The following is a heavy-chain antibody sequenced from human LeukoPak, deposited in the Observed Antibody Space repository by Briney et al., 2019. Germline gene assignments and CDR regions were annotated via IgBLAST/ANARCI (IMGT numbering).Heavy chain of an antibody. V-gene: IGHV1-8*01. CDR1: GYTFHSYD. CDR2: MNPNSGNT. Sequence: GASVKVSCKPSGYTFHSYDINRLRQATGRGLEWMGWMNPNSGNTGYAPKFQGRVTMNRTTSISTAYMELSSLRSEDTAVYYCARVGGRGYDENWGQGTLVTVSS. J-gene: IGHJ4*02. D-gene: IGHD5-12*01. CDR3: ARVGGRGYDEN.